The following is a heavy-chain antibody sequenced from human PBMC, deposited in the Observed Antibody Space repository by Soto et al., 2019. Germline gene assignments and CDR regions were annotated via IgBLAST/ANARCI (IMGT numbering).Heavy chain of an antibody. Sequence: PVGSLRLSCAASGFTIKNYAMHWVRQAPGKGLEWVAVISSDGNNKEYGDPAKGRFTISRDNSKNTLYLQMNNLRAEDTAVYYCAKDWGLDWLLQDRLDYWGQGTLVTVSS. J-gene: IGHJ4*02. CDR1: GFTIKNYA. V-gene: IGHV3-30*18. CDR2: ISSDGNNK. D-gene: IGHD3-9*01. CDR3: AKDWGLDWLLQDRLDY.